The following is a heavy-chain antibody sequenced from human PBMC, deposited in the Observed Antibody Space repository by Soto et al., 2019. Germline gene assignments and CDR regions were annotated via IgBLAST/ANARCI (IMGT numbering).Heavy chain of an antibody. Sequence: ASVKVSCKASGGTFSSYAISWVRQAPGQGLEWMGGIIPIFGTANYARKFQGRVTITADESTSTAYMELSSLRSEDTAVYYCARGGTDSSGHDYWGQGTLVTVSS. CDR3: ARGGTDSSGHDY. V-gene: IGHV1-69*13. CDR2: IIPIFGTA. D-gene: IGHD3-22*01. J-gene: IGHJ4*02. CDR1: GGTFSSYA.